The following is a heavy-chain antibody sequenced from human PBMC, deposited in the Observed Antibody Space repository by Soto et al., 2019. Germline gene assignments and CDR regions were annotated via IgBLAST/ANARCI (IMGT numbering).Heavy chain of an antibody. CDR3: ATVHNTSRSFDY. Sequence: GGSLSLSCAASGFTFNIYAMTWVRQAPGKGLEWVSTTGATGRTTYYSDSVKGRFTVSRDNSKNTLDLQMSSLRAEDTAVYYCATVHNTSRSFDYWGQGTLVTVSS. J-gene: IGHJ4*02. CDR2: TGATGRTT. CDR1: GFTFNIYA. D-gene: IGHD1-20*01. V-gene: IGHV3-23*01.